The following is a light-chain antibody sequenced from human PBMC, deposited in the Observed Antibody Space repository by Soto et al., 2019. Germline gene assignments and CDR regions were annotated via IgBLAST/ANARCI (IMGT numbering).Light chain of an antibody. CDR1: QSVSSY. Sequence: EIVLTQSPATLSLSPGERATLSCRASQSVSSYLAWYQQKPGQAPRLLIYDASNRANGIPARFSGSGSGTDFPPTISSLDPEYFAVYSWQQRSNLPPWTFGQGTKVEIK. CDR2: DAS. CDR3: QQRSNLPPWT. V-gene: IGKV3-11*01. J-gene: IGKJ1*01.